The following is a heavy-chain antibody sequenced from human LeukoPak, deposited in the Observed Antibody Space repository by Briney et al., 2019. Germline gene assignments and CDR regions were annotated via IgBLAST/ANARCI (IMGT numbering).Heavy chain of an antibody. J-gene: IGHJ4*02. CDR2: LYYSGST. Sequence: KPSETLSLTCTISGGSISSSSYYWGWIRQPPGKGLEWIGSLYYSGSTYYNPSLKSRVTISVDTSKLSLKLTSVPAADTAVYYCARLRRSGSDYWGQGTLVTVSS. D-gene: IGHD2-15*01. CDR1: GGSISSSSYY. CDR3: ARLRRSGSDY. V-gene: IGHV4-39*01.